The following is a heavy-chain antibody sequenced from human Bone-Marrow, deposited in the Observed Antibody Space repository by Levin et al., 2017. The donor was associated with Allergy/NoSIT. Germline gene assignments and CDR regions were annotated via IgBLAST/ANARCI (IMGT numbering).Heavy chain of an antibody. V-gene: IGHV3-7*01. CDR2: IKYDGSEK. D-gene: IGHD3-22*01. J-gene: IGHJ3*02. CDR3: ARIYDSTGYYSGVGAFDI. CDR1: VFTFDAYW. Sequence: PGGSLRLSCAASVFTFDAYWMTWVRQAPGKGLEWVAKIKYDGSEKKYVDSVKGRFTIARDNAKNLLFLQMNSLRAEDTAVYYCARIYDSTGYYSGVGAFDIWGQGTMVTVSS.